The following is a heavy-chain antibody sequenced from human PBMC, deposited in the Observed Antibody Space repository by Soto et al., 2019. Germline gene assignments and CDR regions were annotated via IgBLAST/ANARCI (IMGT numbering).Heavy chain of an antibody. J-gene: IGHJ4*02. V-gene: IGHV3-21*01. CDR1: GFTFTRYS. CDR3: ARESEDLTSNFDY. Sequence: PGGSLRLSCAASGFTFTRYSMNWVRQAPGKGLEWVSSISSTTNYIYYADSMKGRFTVSRDNAKNSVYLEMNSLSAEDTAVYYCARESEDLTSNFDYWGQGALVTVSS. CDR2: ISSTTNYI.